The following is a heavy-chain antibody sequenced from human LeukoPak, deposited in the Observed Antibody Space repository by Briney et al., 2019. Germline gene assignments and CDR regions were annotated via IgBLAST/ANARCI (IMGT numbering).Heavy chain of an antibody. Sequence: GGSLRLSCAASGFTFSSYSMNWVRQAPGKGLEWVSSISSGSSNIYYADSVKGRFTISRDNAKNSLYLQMNSLRAEDTAVYYCARDRIEQQRTLGRSTSYYNYYYMDVWGKGTTVTVSS. J-gene: IGHJ6*03. CDR1: GFTFSSYS. D-gene: IGHD6-13*01. V-gene: IGHV3-21*01. CDR3: ARDRIEQQRTLGRSTSYYNYYYMDV. CDR2: ISSGSSNI.